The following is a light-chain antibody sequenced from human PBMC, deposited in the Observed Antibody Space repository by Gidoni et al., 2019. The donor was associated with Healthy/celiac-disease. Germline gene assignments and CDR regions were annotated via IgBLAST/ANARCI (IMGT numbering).Light chain of an antibody. CDR1: QGISSY. V-gene: IGKV1-9*01. CDR3: RRLKSYPPT. J-gene: IGKJ5*01. Sequence: DIQLTQSPSFLSASVGDRVTITCRASQGISSYLAWYQQKPGKAPKLLIYAASTLQSGVPSRFSGSGSGIEFTLTSSSLQPEDVETYYCRRLKSYPPTFGQGTRLEIK. CDR2: AAS.